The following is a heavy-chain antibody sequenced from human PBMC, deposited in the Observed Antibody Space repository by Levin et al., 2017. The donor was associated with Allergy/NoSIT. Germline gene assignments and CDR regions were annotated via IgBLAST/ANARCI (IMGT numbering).Heavy chain of an antibody. CDR3: ARRGPSFRSLAY. CDR2: FYYSGST. Sequence: SETLSLTCTVSGGSISSSSYYWGWIRQPPGKGLEWIGSFYYSGSTYYNPSLKSRVTISVDTSKNQFSLNLTSVTAADTAVYYCARRGPSFRSLAYWGQGTLVTVSS. J-gene: IGHJ4*02. CDR1: GGSISSSSYY. V-gene: IGHV4-39*01.